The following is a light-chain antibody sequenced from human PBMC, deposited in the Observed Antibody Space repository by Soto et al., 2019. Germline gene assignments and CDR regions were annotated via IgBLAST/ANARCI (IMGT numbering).Light chain of an antibody. CDR2: EVS. CDR1: QSLLHITGETF. J-gene: IGKJ5*01. V-gene: IGKV2D-29*02. Sequence: DVVITQTPLSLSVAPGPPASXXCTSXQSLLHITGETFLFWYLQKPGQSPQXXIYEVSTRVSGVPDRFSGSGAGTDFTLEISRVETDDVGIYYCMQSTQLPPTFGQGTRLEIK. CDR3: MQSTQLPPT.